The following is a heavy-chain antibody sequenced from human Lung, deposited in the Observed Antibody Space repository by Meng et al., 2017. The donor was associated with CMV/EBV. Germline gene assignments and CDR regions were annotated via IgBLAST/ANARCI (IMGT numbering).Heavy chain of an antibody. CDR3: ARIERRRILEYCGSDCSTTDY. J-gene: IGHJ4*02. D-gene: IGHD2-21*02. CDR1: KNL. V-gene: IGHV4-4*02. Sequence: KNLWAWVRQVPGKGLGWVGEIYRSGSTNYSPSIKSQVTISVDKFKSQFSLKLGSVTAANTAVYYCARIERRRILEYCGSDCSTTDYWGQETLVTVSS. CDR2: IYRSGST.